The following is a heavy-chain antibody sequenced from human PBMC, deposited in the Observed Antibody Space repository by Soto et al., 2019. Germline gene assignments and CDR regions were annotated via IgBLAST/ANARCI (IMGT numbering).Heavy chain of an antibody. CDR3: AKDRVESGLGEIDY. Sequence: VQLVESGGGVIQPGRSLRLSCAASGFSFSNNGMHWVRQAPGKGLEWVAIISYDGSKKYYGDSVKGRFTISRDNSRNTLYLQMNSLRVEDTAVYYCAKDRVESGLGEIDYWGQGTLVTVSS. D-gene: IGHD3-16*01. V-gene: IGHV3-30*18. CDR2: ISYDGSKK. CDR1: GFSFSNNG. J-gene: IGHJ4*02.